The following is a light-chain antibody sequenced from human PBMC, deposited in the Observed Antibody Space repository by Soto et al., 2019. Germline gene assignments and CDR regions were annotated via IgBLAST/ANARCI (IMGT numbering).Light chain of an antibody. J-gene: IGKJ4*01. Sequence: EIVLTQSPDTLSLSPGERATLSCRASQSVSSNYFAWYQQKPDQAHRFLIYDASSKATGIPDRFSGSGSGTDFTLTISRLEPEDFAVYYCQQYGSSPLTFGGGTKVEIK. V-gene: IGKV3-20*01. CDR3: QQYGSSPLT. CDR2: DAS. CDR1: QSVSSNY.